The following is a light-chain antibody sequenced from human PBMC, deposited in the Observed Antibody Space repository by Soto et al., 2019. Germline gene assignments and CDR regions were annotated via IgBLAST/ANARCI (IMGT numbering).Light chain of an antibody. CDR2: DAS. V-gene: IGKV3-11*01. Sequence: DIVLTQFPATLSLSPGERATLSCRASQSVGTYLAWYQHKPGQAPRLLIYDASKRAFGIPARFSGSGSGTDFALTISSLEPEDFAVYYCQQRSDWPPITFGQGTRLEIK. CDR1: QSVGTY. J-gene: IGKJ5*01. CDR3: QQRSDWPPIT.